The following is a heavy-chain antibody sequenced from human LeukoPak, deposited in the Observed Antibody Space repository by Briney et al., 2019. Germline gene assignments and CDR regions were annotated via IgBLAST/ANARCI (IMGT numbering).Heavy chain of an antibody. V-gene: IGHV3-30*02. D-gene: IGHD6-19*01. J-gene: IGHJ4*02. CDR2: IRYDAAFK. CDR1: GFTFSTYG. CDR3: AKERNNGWLPGY. Sequence: GGSLRLSCAASGFTFSTYGMHWVRQAPGKGLEWVAFIRYDAAFKYYADSVKGRFTISRDNSKNTLYLQMNSLRAEDTAVYYCAKERNNGWLPGYWGQGTLVTVSS.